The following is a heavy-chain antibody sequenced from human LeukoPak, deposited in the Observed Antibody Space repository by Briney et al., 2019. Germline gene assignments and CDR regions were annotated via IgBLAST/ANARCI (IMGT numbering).Heavy chain of an antibody. Sequence: ASVKVSCKASGYTFTGYYMRWVRQAPGQGLEWMGWINPNSGGTNYAQKFQGRVTMTRDTSISTAYMELSRLRSDDTAVYYCARSLPRITMVRGVITGVWFDPWGQGTLVTVSS. D-gene: IGHD3-10*01. V-gene: IGHV1-2*02. CDR2: INPNSGGT. CDR3: ARSLPRITMVRGVITGVWFDP. J-gene: IGHJ5*02. CDR1: GYTFTGYY.